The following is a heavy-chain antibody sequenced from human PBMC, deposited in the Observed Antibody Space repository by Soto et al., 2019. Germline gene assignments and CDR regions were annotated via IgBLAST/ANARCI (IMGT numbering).Heavy chain of an antibody. J-gene: IGHJ6*02. CDR1: GYAFTGYY. V-gene: IGHV1-2*04. D-gene: IGHD2-21*01. Sequence: ASVKVSCKASGYAFTGYYMHWVRQAPGQGLEWMGWINPNSGGTNYAQKFQGWVTMTRDTSISKAYMELSRLRSDDTAVYYCAREGEGDGFYGMDVWGQGTRVTVSS. CDR2: INPNSGGT. CDR3: AREGEGDGFYGMDV.